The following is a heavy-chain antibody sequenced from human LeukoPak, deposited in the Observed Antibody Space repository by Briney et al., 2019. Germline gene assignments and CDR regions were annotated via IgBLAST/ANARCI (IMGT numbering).Heavy chain of an antibody. D-gene: IGHD5-18*01. V-gene: IGHV3-11*06. Sequence: GGSLRLFCAASGFTLNDYYMSWLRQAPGKGLEWVSSISSSSSYIYYADPVKRRFTISRDNAKNSLYLQMNSLRAEDTAVYYCARVLYSYGYGSQNLDYWGQGTLVTVSS. J-gene: IGHJ4*02. CDR1: GFTLNDYY. CDR3: ARVLYSYGYGSQNLDY. CDR2: ISSSSSYI.